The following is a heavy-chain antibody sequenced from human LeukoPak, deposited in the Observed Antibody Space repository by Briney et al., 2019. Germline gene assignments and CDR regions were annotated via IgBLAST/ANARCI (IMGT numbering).Heavy chain of an antibody. V-gene: IGHV3-53*01. CDR2: IYSGGST. D-gene: IGHD3-10*01. CDR1: GFTVSSNY. Sequence: GGSLRLSCAASGFTVSSNYISWVRQAPGKGLEWVSVIYSGGSTYYADSVKGRFTISRDNSKNTLYLQMNSLRAEDTAVYYCAKGNKGGMIVPGERPKYFQHWGQGTLVTVSS. J-gene: IGHJ1*01. CDR3: AKGNKGGMIVPGERPKYFQH.